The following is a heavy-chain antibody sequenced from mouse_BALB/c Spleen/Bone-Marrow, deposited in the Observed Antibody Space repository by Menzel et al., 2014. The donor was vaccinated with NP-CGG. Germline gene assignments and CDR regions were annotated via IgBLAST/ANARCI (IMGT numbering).Heavy chain of an antibody. J-gene: IGHJ4*01. D-gene: IGHD1-1*01. CDR2: ISSGGTT. Sequence: EVQGVESGGGLVKPGGSLKLSCAASGFTSSGYAMSWVRQTPEKRLEWVASISSGGTTYYPDSVKGRLTISRDNARNILYLQMSSLRSEDTAMYYCAGITTVDYWGQGTSVTVSS. CDR3: AGITTVDY. V-gene: IGHV5-6-5*01. CDR1: GFTSSGYA.